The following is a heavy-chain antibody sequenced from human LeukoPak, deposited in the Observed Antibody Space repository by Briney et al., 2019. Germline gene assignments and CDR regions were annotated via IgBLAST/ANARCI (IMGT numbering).Heavy chain of an antibody. CDR3: ARPRLLFGSGPILV. D-gene: IGHD3-10*01. CDR2: IYHSGST. J-gene: IGHJ4*02. V-gene: IGHV4-38-2*02. Sequence: SETLSLTCIVSGYSISSGYYWGWIRQPPGRGLEWIGSIYHSGSTNYNPSLKGRVTISVDTSKNQFSLRLTSVTAADTAVYFCARPRLLFGSGPILVWGQGTLVTVSS. CDR1: GYSISSGYY.